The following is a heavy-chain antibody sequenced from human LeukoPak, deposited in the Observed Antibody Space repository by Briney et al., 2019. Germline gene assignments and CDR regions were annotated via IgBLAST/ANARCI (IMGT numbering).Heavy chain of an antibody. CDR1: GGSISSGSYY. CDR3: ARTYGELFSFDY. Sequence: PSQTLSLTCTVSGGSISSGSYYWSWIRQPAGKGLEWIGRIYTSGSTNYNPSLKSRVTISVDTSKNQFSLKLSSVTAADTAVYYCARTYGELFSFDYWGQGTLVTVSS. V-gene: IGHV4-61*02. D-gene: IGHD4-17*01. CDR2: IYTSGST. J-gene: IGHJ4*02.